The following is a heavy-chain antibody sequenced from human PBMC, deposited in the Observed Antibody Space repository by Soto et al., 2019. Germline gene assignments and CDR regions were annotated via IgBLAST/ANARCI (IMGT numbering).Heavy chain of an antibody. CDR1: GGSISSGGYY. CDR2: IYYSGST. V-gene: IGHV4-31*03. J-gene: IGHJ2*01. Sequence: QVQLQESGPGLVKPSQTLSLTCTVSGGSISSGGYYWSWIRQHPGKGLEWIGYIYYSGSTYYNPSLQSRVTISVDTSKNQFSLKLSSVTAADTAVYYCARTPLSYCGGDCYAVGWYFDLWGRGTLVTVSS. CDR3: ARTPLSYCGGDCYAVGWYFDL. D-gene: IGHD2-21*02.